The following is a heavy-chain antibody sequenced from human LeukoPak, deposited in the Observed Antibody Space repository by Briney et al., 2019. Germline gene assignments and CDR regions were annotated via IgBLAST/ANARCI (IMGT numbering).Heavy chain of an antibody. Sequence: ASVKVSCKASGYTFTSYDINWVRQATGQGLEWMGWMNPNSGNTGYAQKFQGRVTMTRNTSISTAYMELSSLRSEDTAVYYCAGGLGYCSSTSCLPRFDPWGQGTLVTVSS. J-gene: IGHJ5*02. CDR3: AGGLGYCSSTSCLPRFDP. CDR2: MNPNSGNT. CDR1: GYTFTSYD. V-gene: IGHV1-8*01. D-gene: IGHD2-2*01.